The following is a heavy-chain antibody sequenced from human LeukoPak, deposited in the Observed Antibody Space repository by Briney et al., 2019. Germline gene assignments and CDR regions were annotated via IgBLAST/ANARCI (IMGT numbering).Heavy chain of an antibody. CDR1: GGSISSGGYY. CDR2: IYYSGST. D-gene: IGHD1-26*01. J-gene: IGHJ6*02. Sequence: SETLSLTCAVSGGSISSGGYYWSWIRQPPGKGLEWIGYIYYSGSTNYNPSLKSRVTISVDTSKNQFSLKLSSVTAADTAVYYCARGNVGAILYGMDVWGQGTTVTVSS. CDR3: ARGNVGAILYGMDV. V-gene: IGHV4-61*08.